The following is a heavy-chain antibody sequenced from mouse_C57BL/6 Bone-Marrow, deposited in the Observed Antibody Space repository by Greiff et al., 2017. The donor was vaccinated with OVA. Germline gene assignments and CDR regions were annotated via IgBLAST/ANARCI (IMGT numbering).Heavy chain of an antibody. Sequence: EVKLVESGAELVRPGASVKLSCTASGFNIKDDYMHWVKQRPEQGLEWIGWIDPENGDTEYASKFQGKATITADTSSNTAYLQLSSLTSEDTAVYYCTTRSSGYTLDYWGQGTTLTVSS. CDR3: TTRSSGYTLDY. D-gene: IGHD3-2*02. J-gene: IGHJ2*01. V-gene: IGHV14-4*01. CDR1: GFNIKDDY. CDR2: IDPENGDT.